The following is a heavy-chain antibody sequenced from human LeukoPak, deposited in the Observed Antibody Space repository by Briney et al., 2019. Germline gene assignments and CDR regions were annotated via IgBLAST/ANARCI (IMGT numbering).Heavy chain of an antibody. CDR1: GYTFTSYA. D-gene: IGHD6-13*01. V-gene: IGHV7-4-1*02. J-gene: IGHJ4*02. CDR2: INTNTGNP. CDR3: ARCIAAAGTGAPGY. Sequence: GASVKVSCKASGYTFTSYAMNWVRQAPGQGLEWMGWINTNTGNPTYAQGFTGRFVFSLDTSVSTAYLQISSLKAEDTAVYHCARCIAAAGTGAPGYWGQGTLVTVSS.